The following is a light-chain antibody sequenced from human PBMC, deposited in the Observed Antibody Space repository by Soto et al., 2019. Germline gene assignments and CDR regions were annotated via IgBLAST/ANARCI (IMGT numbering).Light chain of an antibody. V-gene: IGKV1-39*01. J-gene: IGKJ1*01. CDR1: QSISSY. Sequence: DIRMTQSPSSLSASVGDRVTITCRASQSISSYLNWYQQIPGKAPKLLIYATSSLQSGVPSRFSGSGSETDFTLTISSLQPEDFATYYCQQSYSTPPTFGQGTRVEIK. CDR3: QQSYSTPPT. CDR2: ATS.